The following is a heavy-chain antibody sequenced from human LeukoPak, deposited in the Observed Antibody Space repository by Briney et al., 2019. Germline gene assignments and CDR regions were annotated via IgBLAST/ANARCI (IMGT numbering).Heavy chain of an antibody. D-gene: IGHD6-13*01. CDR2: IYTSGST. CDR3: ASLGIGSWLHLDY. Sequence: SETLSLTCTVSGGSISSYYWSWIRQPPGKGLEWIGYIYTSGSTNYNPSLKSRVTISVDTSKNQFSLKLSSVTAADTAVYYCASLGIGSWLHLDYWGQGTLVTVSS. V-gene: IGHV4-4*09. CDR1: GGSISSYY. J-gene: IGHJ4*02.